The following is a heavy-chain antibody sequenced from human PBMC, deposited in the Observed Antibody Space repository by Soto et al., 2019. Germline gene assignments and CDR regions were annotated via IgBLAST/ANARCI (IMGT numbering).Heavy chain of an antibody. Sequence: SETLSLTCTVSGGSISSGGYYWSWIRQHPGKGLEWIGYIYYSGSTYYNPSLKSRVTISVDTSKNQFSLKLSSVTAADTAVYYCASNPWTIAAAAFDPWGQGTLVTVS. V-gene: IGHV4-31*03. D-gene: IGHD6-13*01. J-gene: IGHJ5*02. CDR1: GGSISSGGYY. CDR2: IYYSGST. CDR3: ASNPWTIAAAAFDP.